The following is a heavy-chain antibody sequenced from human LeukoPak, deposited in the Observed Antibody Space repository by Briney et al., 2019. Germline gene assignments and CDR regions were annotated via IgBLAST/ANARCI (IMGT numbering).Heavy chain of an antibody. Sequence: GGSLRLSCAASGFPFSSYAMSWVRQAPGKGLEWVSAISGSGGSTYYADSVKGRFTISRDNSKNTLYLQMNSLRAEDTAVYYCAKYHFGPPYYYDSSTDYWGQGTLVTVSS. D-gene: IGHD3-22*01. CDR2: ISGSGGST. CDR1: GFPFSSYA. V-gene: IGHV3-23*01. J-gene: IGHJ4*02. CDR3: AKYHFGPPYYYDSSTDY.